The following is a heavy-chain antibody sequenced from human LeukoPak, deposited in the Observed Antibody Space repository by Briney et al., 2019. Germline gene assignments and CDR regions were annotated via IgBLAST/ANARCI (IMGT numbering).Heavy chain of an antibody. Sequence: ASVKVSCKASGYTFTNYGFNWVRQAPGQGLEWMGSSAYNGNTNYAQKFQDRVTMTTDTSTSTAYMELRSLRSDDTAVYYCARYISMFRGVTTSDYWGQGTLVTVSS. CDR2: SAYNGNT. J-gene: IGHJ4*02. V-gene: IGHV1-18*01. CDR3: ARYISMFRGVTTSDY. D-gene: IGHD3-10*01. CDR1: GYTFTNYG.